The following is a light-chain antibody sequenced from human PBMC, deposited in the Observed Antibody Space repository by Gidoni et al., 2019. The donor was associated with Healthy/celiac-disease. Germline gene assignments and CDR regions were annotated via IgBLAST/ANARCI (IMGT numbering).Light chain of an antibody. J-gene: IGLJ2*01. V-gene: IGLV2-23*01. CDR2: EGS. CDR1: SSDVGSYNL. CDR3: CSYAGSSV. Sequence: QSALTQPASVSGSPGQSITISCTGTSSDVGSYNLVSWYQQHPGKAPKLMIYEGSKRPSGVSNRFSGSKPGNTASLTISGLQAEDEADYYCCSYAGSSVFGGGTKLTVL.